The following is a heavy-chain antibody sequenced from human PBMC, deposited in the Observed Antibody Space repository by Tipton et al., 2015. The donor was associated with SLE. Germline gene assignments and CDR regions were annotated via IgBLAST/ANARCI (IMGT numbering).Heavy chain of an antibody. CDR1: GGSISNYY. J-gene: IGHJ4*02. V-gene: IGHV4-59*12. Sequence: GLVKPSETLSLTCTVSGGSISNYYWSWIRQPPGKGLEWIGEINHSGSTNYNPSLKSRVTISVARTKNQFSLKLSSVTAADTAVYYCARDGDAAAGFDYWGQGTLVTVSS. CDR2: INHSGST. D-gene: IGHD6-13*01. CDR3: ARDGDAAAGFDY.